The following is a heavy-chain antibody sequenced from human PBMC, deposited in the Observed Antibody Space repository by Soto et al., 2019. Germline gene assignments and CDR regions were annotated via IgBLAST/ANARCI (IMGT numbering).Heavy chain of an antibody. CDR1: GGSFSGYY. Sequence: SETLSLTCAVYGGSFSGYYWSWIRQPPGKGLEWIGEINHSGSTNYNPSLKSRVTISVDTSKNQFSLKLSSVTAADTAVYYCARESYYDSSGYYYVLSSPRIDYWGQGTLVTVSS. J-gene: IGHJ4*02. CDR2: INHSGST. V-gene: IGHV4-34*01. D-gene: IGHD3-22*01. CDR3: ARESYYDSSGYYYVLSSPRIDY.